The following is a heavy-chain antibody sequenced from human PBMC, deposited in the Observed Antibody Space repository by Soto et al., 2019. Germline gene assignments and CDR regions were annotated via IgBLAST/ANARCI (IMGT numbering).Heavy chain of an antibody. V-gene: IGHV4-61*01. Sequence: SETLSLTCSVSGGSVRSGNHFWNWIRQPPGRGLEWLGYMYYTGVTNYNPSLKSRVSMSVDTSKDQFSLNLTSLTAADTAVYYCARGGEPLGYYGLDVWGQGXTVTVSS. CDR2: MYYTGVT. CDR3: ARGGEPLGYYGLDV. CDR1: GGSVRSGNHF. J-gene: IGHJ6*02.